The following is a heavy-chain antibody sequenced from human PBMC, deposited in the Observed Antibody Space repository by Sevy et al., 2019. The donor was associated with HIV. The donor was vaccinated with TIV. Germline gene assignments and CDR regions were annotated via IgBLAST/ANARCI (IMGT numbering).Heavy chain of an antibody. CDR3: ARSARDDSSGYYFDY. D-gene: IGHD3-22*01. V-gene: IGHV4-59*08. J-gene: IGHJ4*02. CDR2: IYCSGST. Sequence: SETLSLTCTVSGGSISSYYWSWIRQPPGKGLEWIGYIYCSGSTNYNPSLKSRVTISVDTSKNQFSLKLSSVTAADTAVYYCARSARDDSSGYYFDYWGQGTLVTVSS. CDR1: GGSISSYY.